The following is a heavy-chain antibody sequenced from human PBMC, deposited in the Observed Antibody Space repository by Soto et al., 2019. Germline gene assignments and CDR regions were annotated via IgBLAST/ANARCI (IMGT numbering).Heavy chain of an antibody. CDR1: GFTFSSYG. J-gene: IGHJ6*02. V-gene: IGHV3-30*18. D-gene: IGHD3-22*01. CDR2: ISYDGINK. Sequence: GGSLRLSCAASGFTFSSYGMHWVRQAPGKRLEWVAVISYDGINKYYADSVKGRFTISRDNSKNTLYLQMNSLRAEDTAVYYCAKDIIVVITSKNYGMDVWGQGTTVTVSS. CDR3: AKDIIVVITSKNYGMDV.